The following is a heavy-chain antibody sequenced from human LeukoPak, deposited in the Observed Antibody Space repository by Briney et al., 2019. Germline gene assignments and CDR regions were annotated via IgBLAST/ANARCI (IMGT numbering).Heavy chain of an antibody. Sequence: ASVKLSCKASVYTFTSFVISWVRRSAGHRLGWMGWFSAYNANTNYAQKLQDRVTMTTETSTSTAYMELRSLRYDDTAVYYCARTRIQRWLCDYWGQGTLVTVSS. CDR3: ARTRIQRWLCDY. V-gene: IGHV1-18*01. CDR1: VYTFTSFV. CDR2: FSAYNANT. D-gene: IGHD5-18*01. J-gene: IGHJ4*02.